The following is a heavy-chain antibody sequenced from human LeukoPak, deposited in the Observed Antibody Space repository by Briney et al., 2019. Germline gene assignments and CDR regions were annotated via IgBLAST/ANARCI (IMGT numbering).Heavy chain of an antibody. Sequence: PGGSLRLSCAASGFTFNNYWMHWVRQPPGKGLLCVSRINTDGSTTNYADSVKGRFTISRENAKNMVYLQMNSLRGEDTAVYYCARENFDPWGQGTQVTVSS. V-gene: IGHV3-74*01. CDR2: INTDGSTT. CDR1: GFTFNNYW. J-gene: IGHJ5*02. CDR3: ARENFDP.